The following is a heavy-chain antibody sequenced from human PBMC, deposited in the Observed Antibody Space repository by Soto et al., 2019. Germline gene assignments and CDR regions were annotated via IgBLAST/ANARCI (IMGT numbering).Heavy chain of an antibody. CDR3: ARDPGGHSCISTSCLYFFDH. CDR2: ISDRGST. D-gene: IGHD2-2*01. CDR1: GFTFSNHA. J-gene: IGHJ4*02. V-gene: IGHV3-23*01. Sequence: EVQLLESGGALVQPGGSLRLSCAASGFTFSNHAMNWVRPAPGKGLEWVSTISDRGSTYYADSVKGRFTISRDNSKNTLYLPMNSLRAEDTAVYYCARDPGGHSCISTSCLYFFDHWGQGALVIVSS.